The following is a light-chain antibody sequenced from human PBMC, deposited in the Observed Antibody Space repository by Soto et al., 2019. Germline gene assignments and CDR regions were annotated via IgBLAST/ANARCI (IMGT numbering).Light chain of an antibody. J-gene: IGLJ1*01. CDR2: DVS. CDR3: SSYTSSSTSYV. Sequence: QSALTQPASVSGSPGQSITISCTGTSSDVGGYNYVSWYQQHPGKAPKLMIYDVSNRPSGASNRFSGSKSGNTASLTISGLQAEDEADYYCSSYTSSSTSYVFGTGTKLTVL. CDR1: SSDVGGYNY. V-gene: IGLV2-14*01.